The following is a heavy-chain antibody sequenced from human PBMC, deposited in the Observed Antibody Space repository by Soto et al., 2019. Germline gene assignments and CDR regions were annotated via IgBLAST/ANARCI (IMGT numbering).Heavy chain of an antibody. D-gene: IGHD5-18*01. Sequence: QVQLQQWGAGLLKPSETLSLTCAVYGGSFSGYYWSWIRQPPGKGLEWMGEINHSGSTNYNPSLKSRVTISVDTSKNQFSLKLSSVTAADTAVYYCARGKHTAMVIPTFGYWGQGTLVTVSS. J-gene: IGHJ4*02. CDR2: INHSGST. CDR1: GGSFSGYY. CDR3: ARGKHTAMVIPTFGY. V-gene: IGHV4-34*01.